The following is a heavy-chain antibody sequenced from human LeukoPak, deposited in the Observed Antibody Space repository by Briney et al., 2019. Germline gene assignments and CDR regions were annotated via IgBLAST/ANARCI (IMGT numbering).Heavy chain of an antibody. D-gene: IGHD6-6*01. Sequence: GASVKVSCKAPGGTFSSYAISWVRQAPGQGLEWMGGIIPIFGTANYAQKFQGRVTITADESTSTAYMELSSLRSEDTAVYYCARGMSKYSLDDAFDIWGQGTMVTVSS. CDR1: GGTFSSYA. CDR2: IIPIFGTA. CDR3: ARGMSKYSLDDAFDI. V-gene: IGHV1-69*13. J-gene: IGHJ3*02.